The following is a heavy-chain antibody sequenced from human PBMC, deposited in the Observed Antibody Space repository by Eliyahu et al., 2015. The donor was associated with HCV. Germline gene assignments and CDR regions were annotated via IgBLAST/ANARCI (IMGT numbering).Heavy chain of an antibody. CDR2: ISGGGGGT. D-gene: IGHD5-18*01. J-gene: IGHJ4*02. V-gene: IGHV3-23*01. CDR3: AKTTGYNYAYDY. Sequence: APGKGLEWVSVISGGGGGTYYADSVKGRFAISRDNSKNTLYLQMNSLRAEDTAVYYCAKTTGYNYAYDYWGRGTLVTVSS.